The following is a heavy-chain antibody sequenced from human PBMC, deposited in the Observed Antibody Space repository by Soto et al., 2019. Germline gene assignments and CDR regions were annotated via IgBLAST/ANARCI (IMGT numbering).Heavy chain of an antibody. CDR3: AGYGGYSV. D-gene: IGHD4-17*01. CDR2: IFHDGST. CDR1: GFTVGTNH. J-gene: IGHJ4*02. Sequence: PGGSLRLSCAVSGFTVGTNHVTWVRQAKGKGLQWVSAIFHDGSTYYADSVKGRFTISRDSSKNAVFLQMNSLRGEDTAVYFCAGYGGYSVWGQGTQVTVSS. V-gene: IGHV3-53*01.